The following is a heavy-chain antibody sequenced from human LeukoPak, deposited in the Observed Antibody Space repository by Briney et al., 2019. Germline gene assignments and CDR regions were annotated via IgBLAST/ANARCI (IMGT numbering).Heavy chain of an antibody. Sequence: SQTLSLTCTISGDSVSSNSAAWNWIRQSPSRGLEWLGRTYYRSKWYNDYAVSVKSRTSIDPDTSKNQFSLQLNSVTPEDTAVYYCARESGYCSGGSCYWYFDLWGRGTLVTVSS. J-gene: IGHJ2*01. CDR1: GDSVSSNSAA. CDR3: ARESGYCSGGSCYWYFDL. CDR2: TYYRSKWYN. V-gene: IGHV6-1*01. D-gene: IGHD2-15*01.